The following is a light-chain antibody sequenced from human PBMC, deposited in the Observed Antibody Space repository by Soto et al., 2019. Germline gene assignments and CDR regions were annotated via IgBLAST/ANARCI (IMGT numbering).Light chain of an antibody. V-gene: IGKV1-39*01. CDR1: QSIRSY. J-gene: IGKJ4*01. Sequence: DLQMTQSPSSLSASVGDRVTITCRASQSIRSYLNWYQQKPGKAPKLLIYTASNLQSGVPSRFSGSGSGTDFTLTISSLQPEDFATYYCQQSYSMTTFGGGTKVEIK. CDR3: QQSYSMTT. CDR2: TAS.